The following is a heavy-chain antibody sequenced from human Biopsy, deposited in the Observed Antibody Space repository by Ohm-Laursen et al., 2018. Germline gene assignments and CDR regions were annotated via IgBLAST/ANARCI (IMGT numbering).Heavy chain of an antibody. CDR2: MSPNTGNT. CDR1: GYTFTSHD. J-gene: IGHJ4*02. V-gene: IGHV1-8*01. CDR3: ARDRWPHVTLLGLVVFDF. Sequence: GSSVKVSCKASGYTFTSHDINWVRQATGQGLEWMGWMSPNTGNTVYAQRFQDRVTMTSDTSTGTAYMELTSLTSDDTAVYYCARDRWPHVTLLGLVVFDFWGQGTLVIVSS. D-gene: IGHD3-3*01.